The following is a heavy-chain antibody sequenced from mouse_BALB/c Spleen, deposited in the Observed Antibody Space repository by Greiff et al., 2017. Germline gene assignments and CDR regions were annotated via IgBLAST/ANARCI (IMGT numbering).Heavy chain of an antibody. V-gene: IGHV1-9*01. CDR1: GYTFSSYW. CDR3: ARRGYSRYFDV. CDR2: ILPGSGST. D-gene: IGHD2-3*01. Sequence: VQLQQSGAELMKPGASVKISCKATGYTFSSYWIEWVKQRPGHGLEWIGEILPGSGSTNYNEKFKGKATFTADTSSNTAYMQLSSLTSEDSAVYYCARRGYSRYFDVWGAGTTVTVSS. J-gene: IGHJ1*01.